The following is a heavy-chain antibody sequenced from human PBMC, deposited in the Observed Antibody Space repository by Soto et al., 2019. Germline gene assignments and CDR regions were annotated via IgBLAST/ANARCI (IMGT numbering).Heavy chain of an antibody. Sequence: QVQLVESGGGLVKPGGSLRLSCAASGFTFSDFSMTWVRQAPGKGLEWLSYISSDSVFTYYADSVKGRFTISRGNDKNSLYLQMNSQRAEDTAVYYCARAGCISSSCYRGHYYGVDVWGQGTTVSVSS. CDR1: GFTFSDFS. D-gene: IGHD2-2*01. V-gene: IGHV3-11*06. CDR3: ARAGCISSSCYRGHYYGVDV. CDR2: ISSDSVFT. J-gene: IGHJ6*02.